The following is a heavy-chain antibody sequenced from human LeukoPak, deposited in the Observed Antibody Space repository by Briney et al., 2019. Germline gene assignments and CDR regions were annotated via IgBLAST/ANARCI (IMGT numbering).Heavy chain of an antibody. D-gene: IGHD3-10*01. CDR3: ARRLGPYDAFDI. J-gene: IGHJ3*02. CDR2: IWYDGSNK. V-gene: IGHV3-33*08. Sequence: GGSLRLSCAASGFTFSSYGMHWVRQAPGKGLEWVAVIWYDGSNKYYADSVKGRFTISRDNSKNTLYLQMNSLRAEDTAVYYCARRLGPYDAFDIWGQGTMVTVSS. CDR1: GFTFSSYG.